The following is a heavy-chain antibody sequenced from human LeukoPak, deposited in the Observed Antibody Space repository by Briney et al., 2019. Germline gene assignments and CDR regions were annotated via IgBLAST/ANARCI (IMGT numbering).Heavy chain of an antibody. Sequence: SVKVSCKGSGGTFSSYAISWVRQAPGQGLEWMGGIIPIFGTANYAQKFQGRVTITADESTSTAYMELSSLRSEDTAVYYCARDHNPRYSGSGGFWFDPWGQGTLVTVSS. CDR3: ARDHNPRYSGSGGFWFDP. CDR2: IIPIFGTA. J-gene: IGHJ5*02. V-gene: IGHV1-69*01. CDR1: GGTFSSYA. D-gene: IGHD5-12*01.